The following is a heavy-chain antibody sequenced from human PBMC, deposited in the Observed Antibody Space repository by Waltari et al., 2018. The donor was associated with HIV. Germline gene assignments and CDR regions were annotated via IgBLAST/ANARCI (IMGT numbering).Heavy chain of an antibody. CDR3: ARDSFATIFGVGIPNWFDP. D-gene: IGHD3-3*01. CDR2: INTNTGNP. V-gene: IGHV7-4-1*02. Sequence: QVRLVQSGSELKKPGASVKVSCKASGSTFTTYALNWVRQAPGQGLEWMGWINTNTGNPTYAQGFTGRFVFSLDTSVSTAYLQISSLKAEDTAVYYCARDSFATIFGVGIPNWFDPWGQGTLVTVSS. CDR1: GSTFTTYA. J-gene: IGHJ5*02.